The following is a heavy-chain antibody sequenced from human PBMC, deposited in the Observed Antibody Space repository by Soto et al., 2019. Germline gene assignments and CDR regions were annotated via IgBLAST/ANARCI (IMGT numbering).Heavy chain of an antibody. CDR3: AKDAVSYNGKWDWFDS. D-gene: IGHD1-26*01. J-gene: IGHJ5*01. CDR2: IGGGNTDR. Sequence: DVQLLESGGGLVQPGGSPTLSWAASRFIFSDYAMNWVRQAPGKGLEGVSSIGGGNTDRYYADSVKGRFIISRDNSKNTMYLQMNSLRDDDTAVYYCAKDAVSYNGKWDWFDSGGQGTLVTVSS. CDR1: RFIFSDYA. V-gene: IGHV3-23*01.